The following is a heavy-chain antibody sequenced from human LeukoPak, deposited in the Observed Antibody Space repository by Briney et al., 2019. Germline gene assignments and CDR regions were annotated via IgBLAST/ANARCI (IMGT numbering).Heavy chain of an antibody. CDR3: ARDGIWFGEFYYYYGMDV. CDR1: GFTFSDYY. CDR2: ISSSGSTI. D-gene: IGHD3-10*01. J-gene: IGHJ6*02. Sequence: GGSLRLSCAASGFTFSDYYMSWIRQAPGKGLEWVSYISSSGSTIYYADSVKGRFTTSRDNAKNSLYLQMNSLRAEDTAVYYCARDGIWFGEFYYYYGMDVWGQGTTVTVSS. V-gene: IGHV3-11*01.